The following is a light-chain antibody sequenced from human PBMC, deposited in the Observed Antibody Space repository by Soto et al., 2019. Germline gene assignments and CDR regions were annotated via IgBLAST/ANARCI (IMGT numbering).Light chain of an antibody. CDR2: KAS. J-gene: IGKJ1*01. V-gene: IGKV1-5*03. Sequence: DIQMTQSPSTLSASVGDRVTITCRASQSISSWLAWYQQNPGKAPNLLIHKASHLESGVPSRFSGSGSGTEFTLTISSLQPGDYATYYCQHYNSYPWTFGQGTKGDIK. CDR3: QHYNSYPWT. CDR1: QSISSW.